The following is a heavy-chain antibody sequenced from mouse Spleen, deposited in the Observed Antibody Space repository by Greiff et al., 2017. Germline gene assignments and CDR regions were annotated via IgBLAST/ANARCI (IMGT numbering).Heavy chain of an antibody. CDR2: INPSSGYT. CDR1: GYTFTSYT. CDR3: ARRDYGSFYAMDY. D-gene: IGHD1-1*01. Sequence: QVQLKESGAELARPGASVKVSCKASGYTFTSYTMHWVKQRPGQGLEWIGYINPSSGYTKYNQKFKDKATLTADKSSSTAYMQLSSLTSEDSAVYYCARRDYGSFYAMDYWGQGTSVTVSS. J-gene: IGHJ4*01. V-gene: IGHV1-4*01.